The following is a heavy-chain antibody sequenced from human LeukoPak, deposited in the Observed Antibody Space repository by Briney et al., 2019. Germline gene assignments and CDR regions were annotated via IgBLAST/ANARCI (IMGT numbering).Heavy chain of an antibody. J-gene: IGHJ4*02. D-gene: IGHD3-10*01. CDR2: TSSDLNVK. Sequence: GGSLRLSCAASGFTFSSYGMHWVRQAPGKGVEWVAVTSSDLNVKLYADSVKGRFTISRDNSRSTLYLQMNSLRPEDTAIYYCAREGYYGSGSPPSLYFDYWGQGTLVTVSS. V-gene: IGHV3-30*03. CDR3: AREGYYGSGSPPSLYFDY. CDR1: GFTFSSYG.